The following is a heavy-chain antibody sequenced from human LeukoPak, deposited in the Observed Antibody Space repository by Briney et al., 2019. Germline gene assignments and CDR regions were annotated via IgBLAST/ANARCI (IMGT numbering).Heavy chain of an antibody. D-gene: IGHD3-22*01. CDR3: ARPALRYYDSSGYYYTFDY. J-gene: IGHJ4*02. CDR1: GGTFISYA. Sequence: ASVKVSCKASGGTFISYAISWVRQAPGQGLEWMGGIIPIFGTANYAQKFQGRATITGDESTSTAYMELSSLRSEDTAVYYCARPALRYYDSSGYYYTFDYWGQGTLVTVSS. CDR2: IIPIFGTA. V-gene: IGHV1-69*13.